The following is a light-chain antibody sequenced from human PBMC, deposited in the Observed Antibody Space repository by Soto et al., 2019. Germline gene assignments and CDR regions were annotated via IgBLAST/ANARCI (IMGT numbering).Light chain of an antibody. Sequence: DIQMTQSPSTLSASVGDRVTITCRASQSITDRLAWYQQKPGRAPNLLIYDASSLESGVPSRFSGSGSGTEFTLTISSLQPDDFATYYCQQYNSYSSTFGQGTKLEIK. CDR2: DAS. CDR3: QQYNSYSST. V-gene: IGKV1-5*01. J-gene: IGKJ2*02. CDR1: QSITDR.